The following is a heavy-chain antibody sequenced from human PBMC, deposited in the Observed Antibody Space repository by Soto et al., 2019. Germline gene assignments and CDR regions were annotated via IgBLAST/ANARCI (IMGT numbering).Heavy chain of an antibody. V-gene: IGHV3-21*01. CDR2: ISKSDYT. D-gene: IGHD2-2*01. J-gene: IGHJ4*02. Sequence: KYGGSLRLSCTVSGFAVNNYGINWVRQAPGKGLEWVSSISKSDYTYYSDSVKGRFAISRDNAKSSVSLQMNTLRVEDTAVYYCAREDSIIIPAVSDFWGQGTLVTVSS. CDR1: GFAVNNYG. CDR3: AREDSIIIPAVSDF.